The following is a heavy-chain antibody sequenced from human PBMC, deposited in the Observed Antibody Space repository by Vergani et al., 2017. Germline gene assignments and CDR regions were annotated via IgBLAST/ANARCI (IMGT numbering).Heavy chain of an antibody. J-gene: IGHJ4*02. CDR2: ISRSSSYI. CDR1: GFTFSSYS. CDR3: ARDRKDYYDSSGSV. D-gene: IGHD3-22*01. Sequence: EVQLVESGGGLVKPGGSLRLSCAASGFTFSSYSMNWVRQAPGKGLEWVSSISRSSSYIYYADSVKGRFTISRDNAKNSLYLQMNSLRAEDTAVYYCARDRKDYYDSSGSVWGQGTLVTVSS. V-gene: IGHV3-21*01.